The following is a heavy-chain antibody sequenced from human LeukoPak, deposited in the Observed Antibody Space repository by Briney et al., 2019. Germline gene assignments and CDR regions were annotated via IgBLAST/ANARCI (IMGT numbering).Heavy chain of an antibody. Sequence: SETLSLTCNVSGGAISSYYWSWIRQPPGKGLEWIGYIYYSGSTNYRPSLKSRLTTSVDTSKNQFSLKLSSVTAADTAVYYCARTYGSSGLGYFDLWGRGTLVTVPT. CDR2: IYYSGST. V-gene: IGHV4-59*01. CDR3: ARTYGSSGLGYFDL. D-gene: IGHD6-13*01. CDR1: GGAISSYY. J-gene: IGHJ2*01.